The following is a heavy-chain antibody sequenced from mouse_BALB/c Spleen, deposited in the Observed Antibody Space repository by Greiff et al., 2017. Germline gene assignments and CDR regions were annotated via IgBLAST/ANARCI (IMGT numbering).Heavy chain of an antibody. CDR1: GYTFTSYV. V-gene: IGHV1-14*01. D-gene: IGHD2-14*01. Sequence: VQLQQSGPELVKPGASVKMSCKASGYTFTSYVMHWVKQKPGQGLEWIGYINPYNDGTKYNEKFKGKATLTSDKSSSTAYMELSSLTSEDSAVYYCARPRSDYRYDLDYWGQGTTLTVSS. CDR3: ARPRSDYRYDLDY. J-gene: IGHJ2*01. CDR2: INPYNDGT.